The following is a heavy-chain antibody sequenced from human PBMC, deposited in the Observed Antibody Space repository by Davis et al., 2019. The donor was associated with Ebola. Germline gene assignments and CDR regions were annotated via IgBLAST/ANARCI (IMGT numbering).Heavy chain of an antibody. CDR2: IYYSGTT. J-gene: IGHJ4*02. D-gene: IGHD6-19*01. CDR3: ARGSQWLGPDY. V-gene: IGHV4-59*01. CDR1: GGSISAYY. Sequence: MPSETLSLTCTVSGGSISAYYWSWIRQPPGKGLEWVGYIYYSGTTHYNPSLRGRVTISVDTSKRHFSLKLGFVTAADTAVYYCARGSQWLGPDYWGQGTLVTVSS.